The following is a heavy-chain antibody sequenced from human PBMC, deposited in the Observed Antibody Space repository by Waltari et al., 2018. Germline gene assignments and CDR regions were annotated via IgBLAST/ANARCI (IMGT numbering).Heavy chain of an antibody. D-gene: IGHD4-17*01. Sequence: EVQLVESGGGLVQPGGSLRLSCAASGFTYSMYWMHWVRQAPGKGLVWGSRSKSDGSSTSYADSVKGRFTISKDNAKNTVYLQMNSLRAEDTAIYYCARGARRTTVTTGWWYFDLWGRGTLVTVSS. CDR3: ARGARRTTVTTGWWYFDL. J-gene: IGHJ2*01. CDR1: GFTYSMYW. V-gene: IGHV3-74*01. CDR2: SKSDGSST.